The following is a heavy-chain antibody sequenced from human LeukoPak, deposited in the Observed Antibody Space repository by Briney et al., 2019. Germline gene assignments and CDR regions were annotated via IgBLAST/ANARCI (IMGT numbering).Heavy chain of an antibody. CDR3: ARGSVAGSSLYDSDRYFDY. V-gene: IGHV4-61*02. Sequence: SETLSLTCTVSGGSISSGSYYWSWIRQPAGKGLEWIGRIYTGGSTNYNPSLKSRVTISVDTSKNQFSLKLSSVTAADTAVYYCARGSVAGSSLYDSDRYFDYWGQGTLVTVSS. CDR1: GGSISSGSYY. CDR2: IYTGGST. D-gene: IGHD6-19*01. J-gene: IGHJ4*02.